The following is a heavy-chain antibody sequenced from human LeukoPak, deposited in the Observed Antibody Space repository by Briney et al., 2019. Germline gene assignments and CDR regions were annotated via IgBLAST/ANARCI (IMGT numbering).Heavy chain of an antibody. Sequence: SETLSLTCTVSGYSISSGYYWGWIRQPPGKGLEWIGSIYHSGSTYYNPSLKSRVTISVDTSKNQFSLKLSSVTAADTAVYYCARSRGTRFGELFYFDYWGQGTLVTVSS. V-gene: IGHV4-38-2*02. CDR1: GYSISSGYY. J-gene: IGHJ4*02. D-gene: IGHD3-10*01. CDR2: IYHSGST. CDR3: ARSRGTRFGELFYFDY.